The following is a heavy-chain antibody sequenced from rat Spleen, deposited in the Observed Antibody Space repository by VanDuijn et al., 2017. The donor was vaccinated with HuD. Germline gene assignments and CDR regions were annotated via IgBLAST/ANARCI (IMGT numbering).Heavy chain of an antibody. CDR2: ISYEGSST. D-gene: IGHD1-1*01. V-gene: IGHV5-22*01. CDR1: GFTFSDYY. Sequence: EVQLVESGGGLVQPGRSLKLSCAASGFTFSDYYMAWVRQAPKKGLEWVASISYEGSSTYYGDSVKGRFTISRDNAKSTLYLQMDSLRSEDTATYYCARQHYNGPGFAYWGQGTLVTVSS. CDR3: ARQHYNGPGFAY. J-gene: IGHJ3*01.